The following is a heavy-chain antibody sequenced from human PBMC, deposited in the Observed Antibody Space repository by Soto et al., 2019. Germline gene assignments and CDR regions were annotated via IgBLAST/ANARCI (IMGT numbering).Heavy chain of an antibody. Sequence: ASVEVSCQASGYTFTSYDINWVRQATGQGLEWMGWTNPNRGNTGYAQKFQGSVTMTRNTSISTAYMELSSLRSEDTAVYYCARVSAPSNAFDIWGQGTMVTVSS. CDR3: ARVSAPSNAFDI. CDR1: GYTFTSYD. J-gene: IGHJ3*02. V-gene: IGHV1-8*01. CDR2: TNPNRGNT.